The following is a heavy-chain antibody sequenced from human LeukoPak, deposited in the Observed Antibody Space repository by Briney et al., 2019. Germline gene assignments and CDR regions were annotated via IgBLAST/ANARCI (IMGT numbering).Heavy chain of an antibody. J-gene: IGHJ4*02. D-gene: IGHD2-15*01. V-gene: IGHV3-23*01. CDR2: ISGSGGST. Sequence: GSLRLSCAASGFTFSSYAMSWVRQAPGKGLEWVSAISGSGGSTYYADSVKGRFTTSRDNSKNTLYLQMNSLRAEDTAVYYCAAGYCSGGSCYGFVDYWGQGTLVTVSS. CDR3: AAGYCSGGSCYGFVDY. CDR1: GFTFSSYA.